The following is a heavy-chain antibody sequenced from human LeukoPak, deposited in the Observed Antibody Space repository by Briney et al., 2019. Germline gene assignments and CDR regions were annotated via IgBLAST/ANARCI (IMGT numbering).Heavy chain of an antibody. Sequence: PGGSLRLSCAASGFIFSNTWLSWVRQAPGKGLEWVGRIKSETDGGTTDYAAPVKGRFTISRDDSKNTLYLQMNSLKTEDTAVYYCTLRYCSSTTCHRGTFDIWGQGTMVTVPS. CDR2: IKSETDGGTT. D-gene: IGHD2-2*01. J-gene: IGHJ3*02. V-gene: IGHV3-15*01. CDR1: GFIFSNTW. CDR3: TLRYCSSTTCHRGTFDI.